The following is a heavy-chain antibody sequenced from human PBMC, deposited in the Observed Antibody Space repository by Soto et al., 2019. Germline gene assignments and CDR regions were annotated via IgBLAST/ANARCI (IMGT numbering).Heavy chain of an antibody. CDR2: ISSSSSTI. Sequence: EVQLVESGGGLVQPGGSLRLSCAASGFTFSSYSMNWVRQAPGKGLEWVSYISSSSSTIYYADSVKGRFTISRDNAKNSLYLQMNSLRDEDTAVYYCARDGLLDGYHTLGHFDYWGQGTLVTVSS. V-gene: IGHV3-48*02. J-gene: IGHJ4*02. CDR3: ARDGLLDGYHTLGHFDY. D-gene: IGHD5-12*01. CDR1: GFTFSSYS.